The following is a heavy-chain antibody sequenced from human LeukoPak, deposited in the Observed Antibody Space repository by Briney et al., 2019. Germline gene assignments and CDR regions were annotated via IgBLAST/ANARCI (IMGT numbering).Heavy chain of an antibody. CDR3: ARLLPVTNYYYYGMDV. J-gene: IGHJ6*02. CDR2: IIPIFGTA. D-gene: IGHD4-11*01. CDR1: GGTFSSYA. Sequence: ASVKVSCKASGGTFSSYAISWVRQAPGQGLEWMGGIIPIFGTANYAQKFQGRVTITADESTSTAYMELSSLRSEDTAVYYCARLLPVTNYYYYGMDVWGQGTTVTVSS. V-gene: IGHV1-69*13.